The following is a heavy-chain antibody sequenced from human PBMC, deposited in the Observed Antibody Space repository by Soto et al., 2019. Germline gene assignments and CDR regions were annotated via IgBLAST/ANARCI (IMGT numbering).Heavy chain of an antibody. Sequence: SETLSLTCTVSGDSITSYNWNWLRQPPGKALEWIGYVYSSGSTNYNPSLKSRVTISVDTSRNQFSLKLSSVTAADTAVYYCARLRGYYDSSGYFPFDYWGQGTLVTVSS. J-gene: IGHJ4*02. CDR3: ARLRGYYDSSGYFPFDY. CDR1: GDSITSYN. V-gene: IGHV4-59*08. CDR2: VYSSGST. D-gene: IGHD3-22*01.